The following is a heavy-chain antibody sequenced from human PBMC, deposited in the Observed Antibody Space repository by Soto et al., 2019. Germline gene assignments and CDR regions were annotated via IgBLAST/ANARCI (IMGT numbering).Heavy chain of an antibody. CDR2: INHSGST. J-gene: IGHJ4*02. D-gene: IGHD4-17*01. V-gene: IGHV4-39*07. CDR3: AREGVDYGAVY. CDR1: GITINSGTYY. Sequence: SETLSLTCTVSGITINSGTYYWSWIRQPPGKGLEWIGEINHSGSTNYNPSLKSRVTISVDTSKNQFSLKLSSVTAADTAVYYCAREGVDYGAVYWGQGTLVTVSS.